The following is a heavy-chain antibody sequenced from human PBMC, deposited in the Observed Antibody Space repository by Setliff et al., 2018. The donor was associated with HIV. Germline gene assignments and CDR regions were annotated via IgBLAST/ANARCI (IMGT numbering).Heavy chain of an antibody. J-gene: IGHJ5*02. CDR2: ISPSGSSI. CDR3: AKGIKRLAP. V-gene: IGHV3-48*04. D-gene: IGHD2-15*01. Sequence: PGGSLRLSCAASGFSFSDYSMNWVRQAPGKGLEWVSFISPSGSSIYYADSVKGRFSISRDNAKNSLYLQMNSLRAEDTAVYYCAKGIKRLAPWGQGTPVTVSS. CDR1: GFSFSDYS.